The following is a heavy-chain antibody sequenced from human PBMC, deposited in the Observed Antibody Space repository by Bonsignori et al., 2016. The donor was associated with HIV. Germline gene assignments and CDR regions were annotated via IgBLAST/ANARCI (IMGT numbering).Heavy chain of an antibody. Sequence: RQAPGKGLEWIGEINHSGSTNYNPSLKSRVTISVDTSKNQFSLKLSSVTAADTAVYYCARTGPTSGSYYFGVYYYYYMDVWGKGTTVTVSS. CDR2: INHSGST. CDR3: ARTGPTSGSYYFGVYYYYYMDV. V-gene: IGHV4-34*01. J-gene: IGHJ6*03. D-gene: IGHD3-10*01.